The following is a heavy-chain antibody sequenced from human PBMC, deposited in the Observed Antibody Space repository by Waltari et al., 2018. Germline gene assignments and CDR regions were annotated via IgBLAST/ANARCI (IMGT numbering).Heavy chain of an antibody. J-gene: IGHJ5*02. Sequence: QVQLVQSGAEVKKPGASVKVSCKASGYTFTSYYMHWVRQAPGQGLEWMGIINPSGGSTSYAQKFQGRVTITADTSTDTAYMELSSLRSEDTAVYYCATRVHGGTVIDPWGQGTLVTVSS. CDR2: INPSGGST. CDR3: ATRVHGGTVIDP. D-gene: IGHD3-3*01. CDR1: GYTFTSYY. V-gene: IGHV1-46*01.